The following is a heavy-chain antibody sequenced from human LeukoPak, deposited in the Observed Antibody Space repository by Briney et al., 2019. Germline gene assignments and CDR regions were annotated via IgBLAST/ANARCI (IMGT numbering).Heavy chain of an antibody. J-gene: IGHJ4*02. V-gene: IGHV4-34*01. D-gene: IGHD6-13*01. CDR1: GGSFSSYY. CDR2: INHSGST. Sequence: PSETLSLTCAVYGGSFSSYYWSWIRQPPGKGVEWIGEINHSGSTNYNPSLKSRVTISVDTSKNQFSLKLSSVTAADTAVYYCASSSSSFFDYWGQGTLVTVSS. CDR3: ASSSSSFFDY.